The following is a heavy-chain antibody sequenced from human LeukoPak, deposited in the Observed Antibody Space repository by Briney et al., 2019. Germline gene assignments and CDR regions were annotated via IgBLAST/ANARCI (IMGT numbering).Heavy chain of an antibody. CDR3: ARAPGVVGRYFDWLLLYYGMDV. D-gene: IGHD3-9*01. Sequence: GASVKVSCKASGGTFSSYAISWVRQAPGQGLEWMGGIIPIFGTANYAQKFQGRVTITADESTSTAYMELSSLRSEDTAVYYCARAPGVVGRYFDWLLLYYGMDVWGQGTTVTVSS. CDR2: IIPIFGTA. CDR1: GGTFSSYA. V-gene: IGHV1-69*13. J-gene: IGHJ6*02.